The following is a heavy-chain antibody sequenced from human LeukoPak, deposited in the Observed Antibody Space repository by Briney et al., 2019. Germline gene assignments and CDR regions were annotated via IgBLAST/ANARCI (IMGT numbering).Heavy chain of an antibody. CDR1: GGTFSSYA. D-gene: IGHD4-17*01. CDR2: IIPIFGTA. J-gene: IGHJ4*02. Sequence: SVKVSCKASGGTFSSYAISWVRQAPGQGLEWMGGIIPIFGTANYAQKFQGRVTITADESTSTAHMELSSLRSEDTAVYYCAREKGMHGDYSFDYWGQGTLVTVSS. CDR3: AREKGMHGDYSFDY. V-gene: IGHV1-69*01.